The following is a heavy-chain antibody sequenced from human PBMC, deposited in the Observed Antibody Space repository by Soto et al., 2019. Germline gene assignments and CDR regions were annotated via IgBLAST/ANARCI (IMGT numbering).Heavy chain of an antibody. CDR3: AGREFASSSFHYYYYALDV. D-gene: IGHD6-6*01. CDR2: INHSGST. J-gene: IGHJ6*02. CDR1: GGSFSDYF. Sequence: PSETLSLTCAVYGGSFSDYFWTWIRQPPGKGLEWIGEINHSGSTNFNPSLKSRVAISADTSRNQFSLRVTSVTAADTAVYYCAGREFASSSFHYYYYALDVWGQGTTVTV. V-gene: IGHV4-34*01.